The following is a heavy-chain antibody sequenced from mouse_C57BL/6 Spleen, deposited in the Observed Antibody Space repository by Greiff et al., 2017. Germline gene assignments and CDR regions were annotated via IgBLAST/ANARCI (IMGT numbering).Heavy chain of an antibody. CDR3: ARRGTTVVGGPAMDY. Sequence: QVQLQQPGAELVKPGASVKMSCKASGYTFTSYWITWVKQRPGQGLEWIGDIYPGSGSTNYNEKFKSKATLTVDTSYSTAYMQLSSLTSEDSAVFYCARRGTTVVGGPAMDYWGQGTSVTVSS. CDR2: IYPGSGST. D-gene: IGHD1-1*01. J-gene: IGHJ4*01. V-gene: IGHV1-55*01. CDR1: GYTFTSYW.